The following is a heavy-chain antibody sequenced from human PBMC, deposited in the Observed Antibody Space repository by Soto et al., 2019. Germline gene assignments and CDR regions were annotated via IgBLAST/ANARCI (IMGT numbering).Heavy chain of an antibody. J-gene: IGHJ5*02. CDR3: ARERDIVVVVAATPVFDP. CDR1: GYTFTSYA. Sequence: QVQLVQSGAEVKKPGASVKVSCKASGYTFTSYAMHWVRQAPGQRLEWMGWINAGNGNTKYSQKLQGRVTITRDTSASTAYMELSSLRSEDTAVYYCARERDIVVVVAATPVFDPWGQGTLVTVSS. V-gene: IGHV1-3*01. D-gene: IGHD2-15*01. CDR2: INAGNGNT.